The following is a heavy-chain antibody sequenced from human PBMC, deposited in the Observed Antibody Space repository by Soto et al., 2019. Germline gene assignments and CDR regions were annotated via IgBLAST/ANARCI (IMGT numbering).Heavy chain of an antibody. Sequence: QVQLVQSGAEVKRPGSSVKVSCKASGDTFSFYSINWVRQAPGLGLEWMGRVNPILSMSNYAQRFQGRVTMTAVKATSTADMELSGLRSEDTAMYYCATSYGSGYRAFDYWGQGALVTVSS. J-gene: IGHJ4*02. CDR1: GDTFSFYS. V-gene: IGHV1-69*04. CDR2: VNPILSMS. D-gene: IGHD3-10*01. CDR3: ATSYGSGYRAFDY.